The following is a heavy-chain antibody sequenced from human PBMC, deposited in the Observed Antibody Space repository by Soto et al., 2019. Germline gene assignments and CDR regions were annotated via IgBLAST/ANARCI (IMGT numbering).Heavy chain of an antibody. V-gene: IGHV3-23*01. CDR2: MNKSGGST. J-gene: IGHJ4*02. CDR3: AKDPPTTGTTFDY. Sequence: RGCLRLSCAASVVTLGSVAMIWVRQAPGKGLEWVSTMNKSGGSTYYADSAKGRFTISRDNSKNMLFLQINGLRAEDTAVYYCAKDPPTTGTTFDYWGRGTLVTVSS. CDR1: VVTLGSVA. D-gene: IGHD1-1*01.